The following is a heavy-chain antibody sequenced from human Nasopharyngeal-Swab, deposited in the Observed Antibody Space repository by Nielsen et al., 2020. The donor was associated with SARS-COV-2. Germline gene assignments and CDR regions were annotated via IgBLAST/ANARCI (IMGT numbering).Heavy chain of an antibody. CDR1: GFTFSSYA. V-gene: IGHV3-23*01. D-gene: IGHD3-3*01. CDR2: ISGSGGST. Sequence: GESLKISCAASGFTFSSYAMSWVRQAPGKGLEWVSAISGSGGSTYYADSVKGRFTISRDNAKNSLYLQMNSLRDEDTAVYYCARYGIMDFWSGCTGLDYWGQGTLVTVSS. CDR3: ARYGIMDFWSGCTGLDY. J-gene: IGHJ4*02.